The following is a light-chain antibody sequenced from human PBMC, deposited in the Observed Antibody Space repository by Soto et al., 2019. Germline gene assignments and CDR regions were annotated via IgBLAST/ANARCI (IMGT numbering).Light chain of an antibody. CDR2: GAS. CDR1: QSVSSN. V-gene: IGKV3-15*01. CDR3: QQYTNWPET. Sequence: EIVMTQSPATLSVSPGERATLSCRASQSVSSNLAWYQQKPGQAPRLLIYGASTRATGIPARFSGSGSGTEFTLTISNLQSEDFAVYYSQQYTNWPETFGQGTKV. J-gene: IGKJ1*01.